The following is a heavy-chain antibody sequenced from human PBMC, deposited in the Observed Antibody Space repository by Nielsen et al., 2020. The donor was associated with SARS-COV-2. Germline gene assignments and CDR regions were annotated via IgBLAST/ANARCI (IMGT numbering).Heavy chain of an antibody. V-gene: IGHV1-18*04. D-gene: IGHD2-2*01. CDR3: ASPAYPYYYYGMDV. CDR2: ISAYNGNT. CDR1: GYTFTGYY. Sequence: ASVKVSCKASGYTFTGYYMHWVRQAPGQGLEWMGWISAYNGNTNYAQKLQGRVTMTTDTSTSTAYMELRSLRSDDTAVYYCASPAYPYYYYGMDVWGQGTTVTVSS. J-gene: IGHJ6*02.